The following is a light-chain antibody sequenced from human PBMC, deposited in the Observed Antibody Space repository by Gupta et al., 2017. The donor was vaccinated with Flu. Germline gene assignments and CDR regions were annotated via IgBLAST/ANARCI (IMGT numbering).Light chain of an antibody. J-gene: IGKJ2*01. CDR1: RNIDSY. V-gene: IGKV1-39*01. Sequence: PSSLSADVGDTLTIACRASRNIDSYLNWIQQTPGRATKLLVYAASGLQRGAPSRFSGRGSGTEVTLTISGLQPEDFVTYYCQQSYSVPYTCGQGTTL. CDR2: AAS. CDR3: QQSYSVPYT.